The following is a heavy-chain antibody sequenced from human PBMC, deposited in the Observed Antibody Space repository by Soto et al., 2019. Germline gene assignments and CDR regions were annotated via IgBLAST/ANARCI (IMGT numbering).Heavy chain of an antibody. CDR2: IWYDGSNE. V-gene: IGHV3-33*01. J-gene: IGHJ4*02. CDR3: ARVGDCSGGSCYPDF. D-gene: IGHD2-15*01. Sequence: QVQLVESGGGVVQPGRSLRLSCAASGFNFNTHAMHWVRQAPGKGLEWVAVIWYDGSNEDYVDSVKGRFTISRDNSKNMLNLQMASLRVEDTAVYYCARVGDCSGGSCYPDFWGQGTLVTVS. CDR1: GFNFNTHA.